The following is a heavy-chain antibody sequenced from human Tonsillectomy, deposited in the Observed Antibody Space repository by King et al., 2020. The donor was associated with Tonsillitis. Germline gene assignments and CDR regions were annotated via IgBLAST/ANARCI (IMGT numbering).Heavy chain of an antibody. CDR3: ARDDPAVAGTVLDY. CDR1: GGSISSGNYY. Sequence: VQLQESGPGLVKPSETLSLTCTVSGGSISSGNYYWSWIRQPAGKGREWIGRIYTSGSTNYSPSLKSRVTMSVDTSKNQFSLKVSSVTAADTAVYYCARDDPAVAGTVLDYWGPGTLVTVSS. V-gene: IGHV4-61*02. CDR2: IYTSGST. J-gene: IGHJ4*02. D-gene: IGHD6-19*01.